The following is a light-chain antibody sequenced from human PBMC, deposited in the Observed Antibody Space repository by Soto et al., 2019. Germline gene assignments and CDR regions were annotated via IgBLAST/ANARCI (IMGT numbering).Light chain of an antibody. CDR2: DVS. Sequence: QSALTQPASVSGSPGQSITISCTGTSSDVGGYNDVSWYQQHPGKAPKLMIYDVSNRPSGVSNRFSGSKSGNTASLTISGLQAEDEADYYCSSYTSSSTPRVFGTGTKVTV. CDR3: SSYTSSSTPRV. V-gene: IGLV2-14*03. CDR1: SSDVGGYND. J-gene: IGLJ1*01.